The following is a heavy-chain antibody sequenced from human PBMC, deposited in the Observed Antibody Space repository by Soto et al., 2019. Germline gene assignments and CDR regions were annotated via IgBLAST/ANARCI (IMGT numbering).Heavy chain of an antibody. J-gene: IGHJ4*02. Sequence: SETLSLTCTVSGGSVSNSSHYWTWIRQPQGKGLEWIGYVYYTGSTNYNPSLHSRVTISVDTSKNQFSLTLSSVTAADTAVYYCARGDGFWSGYSYLNYWGQGTPVTVSS. CDR3: ARGDGFWSGYSYLNY. CDR1: GGSVSNSSHY. CDR2: VYYTGST. V-gene: IGHV4-61*01. D-gene: IGHD3-3*01.